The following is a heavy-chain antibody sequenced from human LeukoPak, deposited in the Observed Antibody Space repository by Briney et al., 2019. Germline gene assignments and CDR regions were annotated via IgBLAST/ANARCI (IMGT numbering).Heavy chain of an antibody. V-gene: IGHV3-48*03. CDR3: TRVSWRGEIY. CDR2: ISRGGSPI. J-gene: IGHJ4*02. Sequence: PGGSLRLSCAASGFTFSSYEMNWVRQAPGKGLEWVSSISRGGSPIYYADSVKGRFITSRDNAKKSLFLQMNSLRAEDTAVYYCTRVSWRGEIYWGQGTLVSVSS. D-gene: IGHD3-3*01. CDR1: GFTFSSYE.